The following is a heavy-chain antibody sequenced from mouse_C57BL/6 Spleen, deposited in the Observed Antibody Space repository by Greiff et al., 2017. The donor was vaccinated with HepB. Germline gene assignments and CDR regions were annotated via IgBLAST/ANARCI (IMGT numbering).Heavy chain of an antibody. Sequence: VKVVESGAELVKPGASVKISCKASGYAFSSYWMNWVKQRPGKGLEWIGQIYPGDGDTNYNGKFKGKATLTADKSSSTAYMQLSSLTSEDSAVYFCARRLTGTHYFDYWGQGTTLTVSS. J-gene: IGHJ2*01. CDR3: ARRLTGTHYFDY. CDR2: IYPGDGDT. V-gene: IGHV1-80*01. CDR1: GYAFSSYW. D-gene: IGHD4-1*01.